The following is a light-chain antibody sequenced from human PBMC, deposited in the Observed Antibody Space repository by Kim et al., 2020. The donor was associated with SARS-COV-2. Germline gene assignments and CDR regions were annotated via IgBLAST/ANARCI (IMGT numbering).Light chain of an antibody. CDR3: QQYGSSPRT. J-gene: IGKJ1*01. V-gene: IGKV3-20*01. Sequence: IVLTQSPGTLSLSPWERATVSCRASQSVLGSYLAWYQQKPGQAPRLLIYVASTRATGTPDRFSGSGSGTDFTLTISRLEPEDFALYYCQQYGSSPRTFGQGTKVDIK. CDR1: QSVLGSY. CDR2: VAS.